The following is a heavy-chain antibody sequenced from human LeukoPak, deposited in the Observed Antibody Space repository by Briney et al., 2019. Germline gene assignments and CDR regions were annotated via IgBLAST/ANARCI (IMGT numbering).Heavy chain of an antibody. CDR2: IKQDGSEK. Sequence: GGSLRLSCAASGFTFSSYWMNWVRQAPGKGLEWVANIKQDGSEKYYVDSVKGRFTISRDNAKNSLYLQMNSLRAEDTAVYYCARDLFFLPGVLWSGFDYWGQGTLVTVSS. J-gene: IGHJ4*02. CDR1: GFTFSSYW. CDR3: ARDLFFLPGVLWSGFDY. D-gene: IGHD7-27*01. V-gene: IGHV3-7*01.